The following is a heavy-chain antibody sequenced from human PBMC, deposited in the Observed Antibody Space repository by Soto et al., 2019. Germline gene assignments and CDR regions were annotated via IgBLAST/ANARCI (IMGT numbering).Heavy chain of an antibody. CDR3: ASHNFFCGGDCNSSGMDV. CDR2: IYPGDSDT. J-gene: IGHJ6*02. Sequence: PGESLKISCKGAGYSFTSYWIGWVRQMPGKGLEWMGIIYPGDSDTRYSPSFQGQVTISADKSISTAYLQWSSLKASDTAVYYCASHNFFCGGDCNSSGMDVWGQGTTVTAP. D-gene: IGHD2-21*02. V-gene: IGHV5-51*01. CDR1: GYSFTSYW.